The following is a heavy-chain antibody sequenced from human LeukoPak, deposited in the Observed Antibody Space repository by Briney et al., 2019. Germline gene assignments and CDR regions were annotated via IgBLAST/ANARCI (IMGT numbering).Heavy chain of an antibody. D-gene: IGHD4-17*01. CDR2: IFHSGNS. CDR1: SYSISSGSY. Sequence: PSETLSLTCAASSYSISSGSYWGWIRQSPGKGLEWVGSIFHSGNSYYNPSLKSRLTMSVDTSKNQFSLKLTSVTAADTALYYCARVTYVDDMLYQYFDYWGQGILVTVSS. J-gene: IGHJ4*02. CDR3: ARVTYVDDMLYQYFDY. V-gene: IGHV4-38-2*01.